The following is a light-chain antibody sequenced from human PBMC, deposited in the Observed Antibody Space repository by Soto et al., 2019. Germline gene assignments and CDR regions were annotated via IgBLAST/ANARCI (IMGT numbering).Light chain of an antibody. Sequence: AIRRTQSPSSFSASTGDRVTITGRASQCISSHLAWYQVKPGKAPRLLIYTASYLESGVPSRFSGSGSGTDFTLTISSLQSEDFAVYYCQQYFSYPLTFGGGTKVEIK. J-gene: IGKJ4*01. CDR1: QCISSH. CDR3: QQYFSYPLT. CDR2: TAS. V-gene: IGKV1-8*01.